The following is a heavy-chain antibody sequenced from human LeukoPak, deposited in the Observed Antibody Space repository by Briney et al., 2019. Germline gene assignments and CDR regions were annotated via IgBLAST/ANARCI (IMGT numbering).Heavy chain of an antibody. D-gene: IGHD4-23*01. CDR2: IYYSGST. CDR3: ARSTVVTTYFDY. CDR1: GGSISSYY. V-gene: IGHV4-59*01. Sequence: SETLSLTCTVSGGSISSYYWSWIRQPPGKGLEWIGYIYYSGSTNYNPSLKSRVTISVDTSKNQFSLKLSSVTAADTAVYYCARSTVVTTYFDYWGQGTLVAVSS. J-gene: IGHJ4*02.